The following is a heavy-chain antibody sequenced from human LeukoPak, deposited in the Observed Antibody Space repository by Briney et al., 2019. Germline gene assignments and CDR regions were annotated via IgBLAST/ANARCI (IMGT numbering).Heavy chain of an antibody. CDR2: ISAYNGNT. V-gene: IGHV1-18*01. J-gene: IGHJ4*02. D-gene: IGHD3-22*01. CDR1: GHTFTSYG. CDR3: AREVDYYDSSGYYIDY. Sequence: GASVKVSCKASGHTFTSYGISWVRQAPGQGLEWMGWISAYNGNTNYAQKLQGRVTMTTDTSTSTAYMELRSLRSDDTAVYYCAREVDYYDSSGYYIDYWGQGTLVTVSS.